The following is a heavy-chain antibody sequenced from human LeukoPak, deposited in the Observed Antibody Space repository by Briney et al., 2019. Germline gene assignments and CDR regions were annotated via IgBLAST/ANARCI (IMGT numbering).Heavy chain of an antibody. CDR3: ARDGERSFDY. CDR1: GFTFRNYG. CDR2: IWYEGDNE. J-gene: IGHJ4*02. V-gene: IGHV3-33*01. Sequence: GGSLRLSCAASGFTFRNYGMHWVRQAPGKGLEWVAVIWYEGDNENYADSVKGRFTISRDNSKSTLFLHMNNVRVDGTAVYYCARDGERSFDYWGQGTLVTVSS. D-gene: IGHD3-10*01.